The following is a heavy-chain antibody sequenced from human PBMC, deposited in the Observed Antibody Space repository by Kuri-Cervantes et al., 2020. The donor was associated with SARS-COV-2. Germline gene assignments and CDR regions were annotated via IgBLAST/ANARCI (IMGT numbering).Heavy chain of an antibody. CDR1: GGSISSSSYY. Sequence: GSLRLSCTVSGGSISSSSYYWGWIRQPPGKGLEWIGSIYHSGSTYYNPSLKSRVTISVDTSKNQFSLELTSVTAADTAIYYCASEYSTTTFRPAGNSYNKYFDYWGQGTQVTVSS. CDR3: ASEYSTTTFRPAGNSYNKYFDY. V-gene: IGHV4-39*07. CDR2: IYHSGST. J-gene: IGHJ4*02. D-gene: IGHD2-2*01.